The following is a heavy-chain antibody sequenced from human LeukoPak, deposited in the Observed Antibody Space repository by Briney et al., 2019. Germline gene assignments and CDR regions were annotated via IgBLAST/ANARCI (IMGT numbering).Heavy chain of an antibody. CDR1: GYNFSNYG. CDR3: AIHGVGAGLAAAYI. Sequence: GESLKISCKGSGYNFSNYGIGWVRQMPGKGLEWMGLIDPGDSHAIYSPSFQGQVTISADKSISAAYLQWRSLEASDTAMYYCAIHGVGAGLAAAYIWGQGTLLTVSS. V-gene: IGHV5-51*01. D-gene: IGHD6-13*01. CDR2: IDPGDSHA. J-gene: IGHJ4*02.